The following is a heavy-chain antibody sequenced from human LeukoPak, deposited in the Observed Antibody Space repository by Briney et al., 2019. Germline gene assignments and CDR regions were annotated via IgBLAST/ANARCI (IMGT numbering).Heavy chain of an antibody. J-gene: IGHJ4*02. CDR3: ARTAEASSGYSY. D-gene: IGHD3-22*01. CDR1: GYTFTSYW. V-gene: IGHV5-51*01. CDR2: VYPGDSDT. Sequence: GESLKISCKGSGYTFTSYWIGWVRQMPGKGLKWMGMVYPGDSDTRYSPSFQGQVTISADKSINTAYVQWSSLKASDTAMYYCARTAEASSGYSYWGQGTLVTVSS.